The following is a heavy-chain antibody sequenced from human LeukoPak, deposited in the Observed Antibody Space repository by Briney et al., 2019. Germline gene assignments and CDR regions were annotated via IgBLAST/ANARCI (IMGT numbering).Heavy chain of an antibody. V-gene: IGHV4-30-2*01. Sequence: SQTLSLTCAVSGGSISSGGYSWRWLRQPPGTGLEWIGYIYHSGSTYYNPSLKSRVTISVDRSKNQFSLKLSSVTAADTAVYYCARTSIAARRANAFDIWGQGTMVTVSS. CDR2: IYHSGST. D-gene: IGHD6-6*01. CDR3: ARTSIAARRANAFDI. J-gene: IGHJ3*02. CDR1: GGSISSGGYS.